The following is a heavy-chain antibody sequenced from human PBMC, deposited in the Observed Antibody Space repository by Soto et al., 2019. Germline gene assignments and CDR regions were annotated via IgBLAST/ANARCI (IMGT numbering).Heavy chain of an antibody. Sequence: GGSLRLSCAASGFTFSSYGMHWGRQAPGKGLEWVGVIWYDGSNKYYADSGKGRCTSSRDNSKNTLYLQMSSLRAEDRAVYFCARDTVFLWFGELTGADDLCQVTTLPAS. CDR3: ARDTVFLWFGELTGADD. D-gene: IGHD3-10*01. V-gene: IGHV3-33*01. J-gene: IGHJ6*02. CDR1: GFTFSSYG. CDR2: IWYDGSNK.